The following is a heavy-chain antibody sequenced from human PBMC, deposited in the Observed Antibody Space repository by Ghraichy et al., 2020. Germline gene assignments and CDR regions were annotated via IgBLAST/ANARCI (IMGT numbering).Heavy chain of an antibody. CDR3: TGTDIAGRDYYYYGMDV. D-gene: IGHD5-24*01. V-gene: IGHV3-53*01. Sequence: GGSLRLSCAASGLRVSSSYMTWVRQAPGKGLEWVSVIYSSGSTDFADSVKGRFTISSDNSKNTVDLQMNSLRAKDTAVYYCTGTDIAGRDYYYYGMDVWGQGTTVTVSS. CDR1: GLRVSSSY. CDR2: IYSSGST. J-gene: IGHJ6*02.